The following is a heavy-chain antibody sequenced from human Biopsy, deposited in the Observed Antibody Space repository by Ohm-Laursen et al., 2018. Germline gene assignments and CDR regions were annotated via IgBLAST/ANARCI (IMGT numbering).Heavy chain of an antibody. CDR1: GGSIISYY. J-gene: IGHJ6*02. CDR2: MSNSGST. CDR3: ARDSGILNYGNFKYYHYYGMDV. D-gene: IGHD4-11*01. Sequence: SETLSLTCTVSGGSIISYYWSWIRQPPGKGLEWIGYMSNSGSTNYNPSLKTRVTISLDTPKNQFSLKLSSVTAADTAVYYCARDSGILNYGNFKYYHYYGMDVWGQGTKVTVSS. V-gene: IGHV4-59*01.